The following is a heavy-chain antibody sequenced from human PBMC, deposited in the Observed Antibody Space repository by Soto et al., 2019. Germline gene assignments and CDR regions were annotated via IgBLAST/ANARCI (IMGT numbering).Heavy chain of an antibody. Sequence: SETLSLTCTVSGDSVSSGSHFWSWIRQHPGKGLEWLGYISYSGSTYYNPSLNPSLKTRLSISIDTSENHFSLHLSSVNAADTAVYYCARGCPMIEDKDFLDYWGPGTLVTVSS. V-gene: IGHV4-31*03. CDR3: ARGCPMIEDKDFLDY. D-gene: IGHD3-3*01. CDR2: ISYSGST. J-gene: IGHJ4*02. CDR1: GDSVSSGSHF.